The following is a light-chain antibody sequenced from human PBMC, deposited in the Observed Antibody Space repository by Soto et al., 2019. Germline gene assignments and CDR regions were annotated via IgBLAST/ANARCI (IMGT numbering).Light chain of an antibody. J-gene: IGLJ1*01. V-gene: IGLV2-14*01. CDR2: GVN. CDR3: SSYTTSYFYV. CDR1: GRDIGAYDY. Sequence: QSALTQPASVSGSPGQSITISCTGSGRDIGAYDYVSWYQQHPGKAPKLLIYGVNNRPSGVSYRFSASKSAFTASLTISGLQAEDEAHYYCSSYTTSYFYVFGPGTKGTV.